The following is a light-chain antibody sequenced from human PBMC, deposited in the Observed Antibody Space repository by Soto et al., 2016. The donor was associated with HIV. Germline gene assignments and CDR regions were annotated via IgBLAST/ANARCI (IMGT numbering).Light chain of an antibody. V-gene: IGLV3-21*03. CDR3: QVWDVSSDHVV. J-gene: IGLJ2*01. CDR2: DDS. Sequence: SYVLTQPPSLSVAPRKTARITCGGNNLGSKSVHWYQQKPGQAPILVVYDDSDRPSGIPERFSGSNSGNTATLTISKVEAGDEADYYCQVWDVSSDHVVFGGGTELTV. CDR1: NLGSKS.